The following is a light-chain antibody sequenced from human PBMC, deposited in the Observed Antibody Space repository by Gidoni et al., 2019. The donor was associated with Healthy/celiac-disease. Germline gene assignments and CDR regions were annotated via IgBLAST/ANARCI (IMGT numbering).Light chain of an antibody. CDR1: SSNIGAGYD. CDR2: GNS. V-gene: IGLV1-40*01. Sequence: QSVLTHPPSVSGAPGQRVTISCTGSSSNIGAGYDVHWYKQLPGTAPKLLIYGNSNRPSGVPDRFSGSKSGTAASLASTGLQAEDEADYYCQAYDSSLSGSYVFGTGTKVTVL. J-gene: IGLJ1*01. CDR3: QAYDSSLSGSYV.